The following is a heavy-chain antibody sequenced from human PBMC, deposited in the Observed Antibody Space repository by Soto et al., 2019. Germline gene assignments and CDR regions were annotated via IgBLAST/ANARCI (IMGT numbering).Heavy chain of an antibody. D-gene: IGHD1-1*01. J-gene: IGHJ4*02. CDR2: MNPNSGDT. CDR3: ARVGGNWNDDYFDY. Sequence: QVQLVQSGAEVKKPGASVKVSCKASGYTFSDHDINWVRQASGQGHEWLGWMNPNSGDTGYAQNFQGRVTMTRDTCKRTAYMELSSLRSEDTAVYYCARVGGNWNDDYFDYWGQGTLVTVSS. CDR1: GYTFSDHD. V-gene: IGHV1-8*01.